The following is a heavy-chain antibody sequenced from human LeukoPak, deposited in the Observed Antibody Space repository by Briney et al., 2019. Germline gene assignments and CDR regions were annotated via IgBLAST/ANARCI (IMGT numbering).Heavy chain of an antibody. Sequence: GASVKVSCKASGGTFSSYAISWVRQAPGQGLEWMGGIIPIFGTANYAQKFQGRVTITTDESTSTAYMELSSLRPEDTAVYYCARDTPSYDSSGYYYAFDYWGQGTLVTVSS. CDR3: ARDTPSYDSSGYYYAFDY. V-gene: IGHV1-69*05. D-gene: IGHD3-22*01. CDR1: GGTFSSYA. CDR2: IIPIFGTA. J-gene: IGHJ4*02.